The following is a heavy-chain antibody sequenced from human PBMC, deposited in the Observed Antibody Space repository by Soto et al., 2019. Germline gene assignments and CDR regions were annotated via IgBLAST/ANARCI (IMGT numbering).Heavy chain of an antibody. CDR2: ISAYNGNT. CDR3: ARGGRFAVADTDY. CDR1: GYTFTNYG. Sequence: QVPLVQSGVEVKKPGASVKVSCKASGYTFTNYGITWVRQAPGQGLEWLGWISAYNGNTNYAQKFQGRVTMTTDTSTSTAYMDLMSLRSDDTAVYYCARGGRFAVADTDYWGQGTLLTVSS. J-gene: IGHJ4*02. D-gene: IGHD3-3*01. V-gene: IGHV1-18*01.